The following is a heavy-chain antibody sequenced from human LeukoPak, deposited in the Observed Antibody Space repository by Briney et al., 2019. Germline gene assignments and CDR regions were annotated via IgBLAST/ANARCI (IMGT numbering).Heavy chain of an antibody. Sequence: SETLSLTCTVSGGSISSYYWSWIRQPPGKGLEWIGYIYHSGSTYYNPSLKSRVTISVDRSKNQFSLKLSSVTAADTAVYYCARNLVGATTGTGRYYLDYWGQGTLVTVSS. CDR2: IYHSGST. CDR3: ARNLVGATTGTGRYYLDY. D-gene: IGHD1-26*01. V-gene: IGHV4-59*12. J-gene: IGHJ4*02. CDR1: GGSISSYY.